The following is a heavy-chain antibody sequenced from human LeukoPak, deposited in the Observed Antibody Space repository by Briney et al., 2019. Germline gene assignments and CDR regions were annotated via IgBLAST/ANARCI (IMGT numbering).Heavy chain of an antibody. V-gene: IGHV1-8*01. CDR3: ARGRGAARPFDY. D-gene: IGHD6-6*01. Sequence: ASVKVSCRASGYTFTSYDINWVRQATGQGLEWMGWMNPNSGNTGYAQKFQGRVTMTRNTSISTAYMELSSLRSEDTAVYYCARGRGAARPFDYWGQGTLVTVSS. CDR2: MNPNSGNT. J-gene: IGHJ4*02. CDR1: GYTFTSYD.